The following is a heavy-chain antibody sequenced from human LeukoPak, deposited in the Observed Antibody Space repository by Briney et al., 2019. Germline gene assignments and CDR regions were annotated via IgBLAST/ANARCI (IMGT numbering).Heavy chain of an antibody. CDR1: GYTLTGYY. V-gene: IGHV1-2*02. Sequence: ASVKVSCKASGYTLTGYYMHWVRRAPGQGLEWMGWINPNSGGTNYAQKFQGRVTMTRDTSISTAYMELSRLRSDDTAVYYCARIPYYGSGSYYNSWGQGTLVTVSS. CDR2: INPNSGGT. D-gene: IGHD3-10*01. J-gene: IGHJ4*02. CDR3: ARIPYYGSGSYYNS.